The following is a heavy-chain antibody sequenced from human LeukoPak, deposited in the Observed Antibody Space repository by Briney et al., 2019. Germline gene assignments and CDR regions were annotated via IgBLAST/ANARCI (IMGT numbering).Heavy chain of an antibody. CDR3: ARDDYGDFFFDS. D-gene: IGHD4-17*01. Sequence: SETLSLTCTVSGGSISSYYWSWIRQPPGKGLEWIGYIYDSGSTNYNPSLKSRVTISVDTSKNQFSLGLSSVTAADTAVYYCARDDYGDFFFDSWGQGTLVTVSS. J-gene: IGHJ4*02. V-gene: IGHV4-59*01. CDR1: GGSISSYY. CDR2: IYDSGST.